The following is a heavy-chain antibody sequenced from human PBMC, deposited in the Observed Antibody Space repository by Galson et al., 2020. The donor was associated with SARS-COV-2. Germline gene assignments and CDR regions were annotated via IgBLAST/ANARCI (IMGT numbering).Heavy chain of an antibody. V-gene: IGHV4-39*01. Sequence: ASETLSLTCTVSGGSISSSRYYWGWIRQPPGKGLEWSGRSYYSGSTYYNPSLKSRVTISVDTSKNQFSLKLSSVTAADTAVYYCAPMAWLRGYFDYWGQGTLVTVSS. D-gene: IGHD5-12*01. CDR2: SYYSGST. J-gene: IGHJ4*02. CDR3: APMAWLRGYFDY. CDR1: GGSISSSRYY.